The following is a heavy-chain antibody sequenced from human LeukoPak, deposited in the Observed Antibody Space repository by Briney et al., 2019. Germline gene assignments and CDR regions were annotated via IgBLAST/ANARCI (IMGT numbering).Heavy chain of an antibody. V-gene: IGHV1-18*01. J-gene: IGHJ3*02. CDR2: ISAYNGDI. Sequence: ASVKVSCKASGYTFTKYGVSWVRQAPGQGLEWMGWISAYNGDIKYAQRGKGRVTMTTDTSTSTVYMELRSLRSDDTAVYYCARESGSDAFDIWGQGTMVTVSS. CDR3: ARESGSDAFDI. CDR1: GYTFTKYG.